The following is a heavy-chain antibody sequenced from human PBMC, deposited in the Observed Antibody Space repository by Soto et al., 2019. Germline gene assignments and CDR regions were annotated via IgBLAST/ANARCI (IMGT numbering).Heavy chain of an antibody. CDR3: ERIQLGAGFDY. CDR2: ILHTGGT. D-gene: IGHD1-1*01. Sequence: PSETLSLTCAVSGGSISGGGFSWSWIRQPPGKGLEWIGYILHTGGTQYNPSLKSRVSMSVDKSKNQFSLHLTSVTAADTAVYYCERIQLGAGFDYWGQGALVTVSS. V-gene: IGHV4-30-2*01. CDR1: GGSISGGGFS. J-gene: IGHJ4*02.